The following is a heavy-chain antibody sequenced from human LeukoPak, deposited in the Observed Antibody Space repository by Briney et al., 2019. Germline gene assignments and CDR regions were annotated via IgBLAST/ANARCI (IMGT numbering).Heavy chain of an antibody. V-gene: IGHV3-48*04. CDR2: ISPSSTRI. CDR1: GFTFSSYD. D-gene: IGHD6-13*01. CDR3: ARGDSSSWYFDY. J-gene: IGHJ4*02. Sequence: GGSLRLSCAASGFTFSSYDMNWVRQAPGKGLEWVSYISPSSTRIDYAASVRGRFTISRDNAKNSLYLQMNSLRAEDTAVYYCARGDSSSWYFDYWGQGTLVTVSS.